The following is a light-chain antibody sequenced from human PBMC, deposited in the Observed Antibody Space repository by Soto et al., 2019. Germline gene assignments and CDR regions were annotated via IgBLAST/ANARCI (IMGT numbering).Light chain of an antibody. Sequence: QSVLTQPASVSGSPGQSITISCTGTSSDVGGNIFVSWYQQHPGKAPKLMIYEGTKRPSGVSNRFSGSKSGNTASLTISGLQAEDEADYFCCGYTSTYTDVFGTGTKVTVL. J-gene: IGLJ1*01. CDR2: EGT. CDR3: CGYTSTYTDV. V-gene: IGLV2-23*01. CDR1: SSDVGGNIF.